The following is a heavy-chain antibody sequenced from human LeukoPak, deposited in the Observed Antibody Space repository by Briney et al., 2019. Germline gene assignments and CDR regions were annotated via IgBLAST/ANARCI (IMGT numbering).Heavy chain of an antibody. V-gene: IGHV3-23*01. CDR3: ASTRMFDH. CDR2: ISGSGGTT. Sequence: GGSLGLSCAASGFTFTTYAMSWVRQAPGKGLEWVSAISGSGGTTYYTHSVKGRFTISRDKSKNTLYLQMNSLRVEDTAVYYCASTRMFDHWGQGTLVTVSS. CDR1: GFTFTTYA. J-gene: IGHJ4*02. D-gene: IGHD2-2*01.